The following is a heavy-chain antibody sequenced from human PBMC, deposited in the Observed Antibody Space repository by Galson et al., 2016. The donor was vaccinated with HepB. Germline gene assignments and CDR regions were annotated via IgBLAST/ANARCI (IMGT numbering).Heavy chain of an antibody. CDR3: ARDPTPPVDPRIHLWDLDY. CDR2: ISYDGVEE. Sequence: SLRLSCATSGFTFSSFAMHWVRQTPDKGLEWVALISYDGVEEYYADFVKGRFAISRDSSKNSMYLQMNNLRPEDTAVYYCARDPTPPVDPRIHLWDLDYWGQGTRVTVSS. V-gene: IGHV3-30*09. J-gene: IGHJ4*02. D-gene: IGHD5-18*01. CDR1: GFTFSSFA.